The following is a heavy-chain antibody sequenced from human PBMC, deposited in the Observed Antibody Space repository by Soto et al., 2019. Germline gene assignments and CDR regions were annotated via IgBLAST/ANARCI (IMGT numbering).Heavy chain of an antibody. CDR3: ARWRYGWGSYRYAFDI. Sequence: SETLSLTCTVSGGSISSYYWSWIRQPPGKGLEWIGYIYYSGSTNYNPSLKSRVTISVDTSKNQFSLKLSSVTAADTAVYYCARWRYGWGSYRYAFDIWGQGTMVTVSS. J-gene: IGHJ3*02. CDR2: IYYSGST. CDR1: GGSISSYY. D-gene: IGHD3-16*02. V-gene: IGHV4-59*01.